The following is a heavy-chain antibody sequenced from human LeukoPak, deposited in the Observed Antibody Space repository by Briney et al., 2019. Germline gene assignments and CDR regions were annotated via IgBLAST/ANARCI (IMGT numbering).Heavy chain of an antibody. CDR3: ARDRMTTVTTFSHHFDY. CDR2: ISSSSSTI. CDR1: GFTFSSYS. D-gene: IGHD4-17*01. J-gene: IGHJ4*02. Sequence: GGSLRLSCAASGFTFSSYSMNWVRQAPGKGLEWVSYISSSSSTIYYADSVKGRFTISRDNAKNSLYLQMNSLRAEDTAVYYCARDRMTTVTTFSHHFDYWGQGTLVTVSS. V-gene: IGHV3-48*01.